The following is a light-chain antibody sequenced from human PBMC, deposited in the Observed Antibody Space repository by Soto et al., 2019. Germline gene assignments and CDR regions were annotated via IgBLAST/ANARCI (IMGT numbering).Light chain of an antibody. CDR1: QSIGHN. Sequence: EIVMTQSPGTLSLSPGETATLSCRASQSIGHNYLAWYQQKPGQAPRLLIYYISTRAADIPARFSGSGSGTDFTLTISRLQSEDSGVYYCQQHSQWPITFGQGTRLEIK. V-gene: IGKV3-15*01. CDR3: QQHSQWPIT. J-gene: IGKJ5*01. CDR2: YIS.